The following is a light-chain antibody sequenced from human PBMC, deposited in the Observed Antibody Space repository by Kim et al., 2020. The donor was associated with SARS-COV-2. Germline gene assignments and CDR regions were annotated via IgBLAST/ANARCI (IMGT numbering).Light chain of an antibody. CDR2: AAY. CDR3: QQYCDFPYT. Sequence: SASPGDKVTTTRGSTRNIARYLTWFQQRPGTAPHLLIDAAYTLHSGAPSRFSGSGAGTDFTLTINPLQSEYSATYFCQQYCDFPYTFGQGTKLEI. J-gene: IGKJ2*01. V-gene: IGKV1D-8*02. CDR1: RNIARY.